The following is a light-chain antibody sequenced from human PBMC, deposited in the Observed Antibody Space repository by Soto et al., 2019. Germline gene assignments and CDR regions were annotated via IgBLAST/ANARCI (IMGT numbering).Light chain of an antibody. CDR1: QSISSY. CDR3: QQNFSAPVT. J-gene: IGKJ2*01. Sequence: IQMTQSPSSLSASVGDRVTITCRASQSISSYLNWYQQKPGEAPKILIYAASTLQSGVQSRFSGRGSGPDFSLTISSLQPEDFATYYCQQNFSAPVTFGQGTRLEIK. CDR2: AAS. V-gene: IGKV1-39*01.